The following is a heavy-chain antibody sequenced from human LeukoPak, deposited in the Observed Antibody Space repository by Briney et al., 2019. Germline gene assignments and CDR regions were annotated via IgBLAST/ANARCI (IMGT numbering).Heavy chain of an antibody. CDR1: GCTFSSYW. CDR2: INSDGSNT. Sequence: GGSLRLSCAASGCTFSSYWMDWVRRAPGKGLVWVSHINSDGSNTRYAASVKGRFTISRDNAKNTMFLQLNSLRAEDTAVYYCAGGGGSLTFWGQGTLVTVSS. J-gene: IGHJ4*02. V-gene: IGHV3-74*01. D-gene: IGHD3-16*01. CDR3: AGGGGSLTF.